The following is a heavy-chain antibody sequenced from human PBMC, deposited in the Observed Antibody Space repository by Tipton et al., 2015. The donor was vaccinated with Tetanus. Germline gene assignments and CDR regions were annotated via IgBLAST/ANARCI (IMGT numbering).Heavy chain of an antibody. CDR3: ARGGGLGPHEFFEH. CDR1: GYTFTHYG. V-gene: IGHV1-18*01. D-gene: IGHD6-19*01. J-gene: IGHJ5*02. CDR2: ISPFNNNI. Sequence: QVQLVQSGAEVKKPGASVKVSCKASGYTFTHYGVNWVRQAPGQGLEWMGWISPFNNNINYAEQFQGRLPMPTDRSTTAVYMELRRRVSDDPAVFYFARGGGLGPHEFFEHWGQGTLVTVSS.